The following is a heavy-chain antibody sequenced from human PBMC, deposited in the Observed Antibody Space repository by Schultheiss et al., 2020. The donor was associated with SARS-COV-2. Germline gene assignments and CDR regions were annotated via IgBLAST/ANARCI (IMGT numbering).Heavy chain of an antibody. V-gene: IGHV1-69*13. J-gene: IGHJ3*02. D-gene: IGHD6-19*01. Sequence: SVKVSCKASGGTFSSYAISWVRQAPGQGLEWMGGIIPIFGTANYAQKFQGRVTITADESTSTAYMELSSLRSEDTAVYYCAGGGRGWVKDAFDIWGQGTTVTVSS. CDR3: AGGGRGWVKDAFDI. CDR1: GGTFSSYA. CDR2: IIPIFGTA.